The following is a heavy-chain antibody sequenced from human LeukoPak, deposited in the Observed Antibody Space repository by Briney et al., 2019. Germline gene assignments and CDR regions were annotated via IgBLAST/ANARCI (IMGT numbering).Heavy chain of an antibody. Sequence: SVKVSCKSSGFTFTSSAVQWVRQARGQRLEWIGWIVVGSGNTNYAQKFQERVTITRDMSTSTAYMELSSLRSEDTAVYYCAASPDYYDSNGYSYYFDYWGQGTLVTVSS. V-gene: IGHV1-58*01. D-gene: IGHD3-22*01. CDR1: GFTFTSSA. J-gene: IGHJ4*02. CDR2: IVVGSGNT. CDR3: AASPDYYDSNGYSYYFDY.